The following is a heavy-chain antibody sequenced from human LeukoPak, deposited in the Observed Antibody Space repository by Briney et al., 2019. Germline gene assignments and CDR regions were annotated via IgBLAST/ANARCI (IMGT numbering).Heavy chain of an antibody. D-gene: IGHD3-10*01. CDR2: IIPILGIA. V-gene: IGHV1-69*04. CDR1: GGTFSSYA. Sequence: ASVKVSCKASGGTFSSYAISWVRQAPGQGLEWMGRIIPILGIANYAQKFQGRVTITADKSTSTAYMELSSLRSEDTAVYYCARDLKVQRITMVRGTPWYFDYWGQGTLVTVSS. J-gene: IGHJ4*02. CDR3: ARDLKVQRITMVRGTPWYFDY.